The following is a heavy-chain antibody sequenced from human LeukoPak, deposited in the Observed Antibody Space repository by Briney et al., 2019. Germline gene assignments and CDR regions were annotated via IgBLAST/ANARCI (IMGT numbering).Heavy chain of an antibody. Sequence: ASVKISCKASGYAFISYGISWVRQAPGQGLEWMGWINTNTGNPTYAQGFTGRFVFSLDTSVSTAYLQISSLKAEDTAVYYCARDLYYDSSAVGYYYYGMDVWGQGTTVTVSS. CDR3: ARDLYYDSSAVGYYYYGMDV. V-gene: IGHV7-4-1*02. CDR1: GYAFISYG. D-gene: IGHD3-22*01. J-gene: IGHJ6*02. CDR2: INTNTGNP.